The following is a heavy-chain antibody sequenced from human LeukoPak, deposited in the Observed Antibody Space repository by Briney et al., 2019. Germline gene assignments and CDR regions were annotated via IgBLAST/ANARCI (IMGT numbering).Heavy chain of an antibody. CDR2: ISWNSGSI. Sequence: GRSLRLSCAASGFTFDDYAMHWVRQAPGKGLEWVSGISWNSGSIGYADSVKGRFTISRDNAKNSLYLQMNSLRAEDTALYYCAKDGAKDYYDTDNRYPRRGAFGIWGQGTMVAVSS. J-gene: IGHJ3*02. CDR1: GFTFDDYA. V-gene: IGHV3-9*01. D-gene: IGHD3-22*01. CDR3: AKDGAKDYYDTDNRYPRRGAFGI.